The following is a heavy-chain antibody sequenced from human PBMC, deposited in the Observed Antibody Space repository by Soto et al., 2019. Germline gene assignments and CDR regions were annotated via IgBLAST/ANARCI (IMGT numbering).Heavy chain of an antibody. D-gene: IGHD3-10*01. CDR3: ARDQEWMVRGVDYYGMDV. CDR2: INHSGST. Sequence: SETLSLTCAVYGGSFSGYYWSWIRQPPGKGLEWIGEINHSGSTNYNPSLKSRVTISVDTSKNQFSLKLSSVTAADTAVYYCARDQEWMVRGVDYYGMDVWGQGTTVTVSS. V-gene: IGHV4-34*01. J-gene: IGHJ6*02. CDR1: GGSFSGYY.